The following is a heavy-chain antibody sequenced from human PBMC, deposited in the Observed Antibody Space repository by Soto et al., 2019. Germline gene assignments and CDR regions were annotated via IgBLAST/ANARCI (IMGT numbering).Heavy chain of an antibody. Sequence: PGWSLRLSFAACGFTVSSYAMGGFRQAPGKGLEWVSAISGSGGSTYYADSVKGRFTISRDNSKNTLYLQMNSLRAEDTAVYYCAKDSGKVVAADNNWFDPWGQGTRVTVSS. V-gene: IGHV3-23*01. CDR2: ISGSGGST. J-gene: IGHJ5*02. D-gene: IGHD2-15*01. CDR1: GFTVSSYA. CDR3: AKDSGKVVAADNNWFDP.